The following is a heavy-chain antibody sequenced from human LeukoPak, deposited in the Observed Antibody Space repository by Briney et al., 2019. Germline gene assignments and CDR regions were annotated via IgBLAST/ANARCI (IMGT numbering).Heavy chain of an antibody. V-gene: IGHV4-39*07. CDR3: ARVEGSGTYFLRYLDV. CDR2: VYYSGST. Sequence: PSETLSLTCTVSGGSIRSSRYYWGWIRQPPGKGLEWIGSVYYSGSTHYHPSLRSRLTISVDTSKNQFSLNLKSVTAADTAFYYCARVEGSGTYFLRYLDVWGKGTTVIVSS. D-gene: IGHD3-10*01. CDR1: GGSIRSSRYY. J-gene: IGHJ6*04.